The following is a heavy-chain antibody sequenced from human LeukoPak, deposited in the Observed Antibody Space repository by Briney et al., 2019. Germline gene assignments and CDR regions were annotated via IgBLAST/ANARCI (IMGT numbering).Heavy chain of an antibody. CDR1: GGTFSSYA. J-gene: IGHJ4*02. Sequence: SVKVSCKASGGTFSSYAISWVRQAPGQGLERMGGIIPIFGTANYAQKFQGRVTITADESTSTAYMELSSLRDEDTAVYYCAKEDVLRWEIPPQGYVDYWGQGTLVIVSS. CDR2: IIPIFGTA. CDR3: AKEDVLRWEIPPQGYVDY. V-gene: IGHV1-69*01. D-gene: IGHD1-26*01.